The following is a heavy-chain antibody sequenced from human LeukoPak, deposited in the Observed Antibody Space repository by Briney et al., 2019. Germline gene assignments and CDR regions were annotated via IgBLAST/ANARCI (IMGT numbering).Heavy chain of an antibody. CDR1: GGSISSGGYY. D-gene: IGHD3-10*01. CDR3: ARATDGSGSHDHLYYGMDV. Sequence: SETLSPTCTVSGGSISSGGYYWSWIRQPPGKGLEWIGYIYYSGSTYYNPSLKSRVTISVDTSKNQFSLKLSSVTAADTAVYYCARATDGSGSHDHLYYGMDVWGQGTTVTVSS. CDR2: IYYSGST. V-gene: IGHV4-31*03. J-gene: IGHJ6*02.